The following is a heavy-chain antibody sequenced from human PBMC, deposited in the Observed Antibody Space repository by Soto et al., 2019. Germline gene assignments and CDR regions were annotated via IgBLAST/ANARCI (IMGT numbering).Heavy chain of an antibody. Sequence: GGSLRLSCAASGFTFSSYGMHWVRQAPGKGLEWVAVIWYDGSNKYYADSVKGRFTISRDNSKNTLYLQMNSLRAEDTAVYYCARDSGDSNYYYYMDVWGKGTTVTVSS. CDR1: GFTFSSYG. CDR2: IWYDGSNK. D-gene: IGHD2-21*02. V-gene: IGHV3-33*01. J-gene: IGHJ6*03. CDR3: ARDSGDSNYYYYMDV.